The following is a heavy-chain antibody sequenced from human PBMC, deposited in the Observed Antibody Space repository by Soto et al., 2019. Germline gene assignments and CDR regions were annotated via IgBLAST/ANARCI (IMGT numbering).Heavy chain of an antibody. D-gene: IGHD3-10*01. CDR3: ARARGSYYNFDY. CDR2: IYYSGST. V-gene: IGHV4-59*01. CDR1: GVYISTYY. J-gene: IGHJ4*02. Sequence: SETLSLTCTVSGVYISTYYWSWIRQPPGKGLEWIGYIYYSGSTNYNPSLKSRVTISVDTSKNQFSLKLNSVTAADTALFYCARARGSYYNFDYWGQGTLVTVSS.